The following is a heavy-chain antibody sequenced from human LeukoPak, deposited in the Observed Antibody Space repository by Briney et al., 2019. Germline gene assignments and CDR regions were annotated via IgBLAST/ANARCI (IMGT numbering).Heavy chain of an antibody. CDR2: IYSTGKT. Sequence: SETLSLTCTVSGGSISSYYWSWIRQPAGKGLEWIGRIYSTGKTNYNPSLNSRITMSVDTSRNQFSLKLNSVTAADTAVYYCARDNRGWDFWGQGTLVTVSS. CDR1: GGSISSYY. V-gene: IGHV4-4*07. J-gene: IGHJ4*02. CDR3: ARDNRGWDF. D-gene: IGHD7-27*01.